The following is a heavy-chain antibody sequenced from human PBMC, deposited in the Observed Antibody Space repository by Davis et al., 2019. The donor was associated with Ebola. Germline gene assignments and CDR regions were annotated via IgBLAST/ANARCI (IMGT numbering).Heavy chain of an antibody. D-gene: IGHD6-19*01. Sequence: GESLKISCAASGFTFSSYAMSWVRQAPGKGLEWVSAISGSGGSTYYADSVKGRFTISRDNSKNTLYLQMNSLRAEDTAVYYCARGASEWLAPEFDYWGQGTLVTVSS. CDR2: ISGSGGST. CDR1: GFTFSSYA. CDR3: ARGASEWLAPEFDY. V-gene: IGHV3-23*01. J-gene: IGHJ4*02.